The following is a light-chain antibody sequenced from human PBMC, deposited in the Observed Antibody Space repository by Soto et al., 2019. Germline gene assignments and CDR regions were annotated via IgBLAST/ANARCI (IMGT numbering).Light chain of an antibody. CDR3: QRYNSYSRT. J-gene: IGKJ1*01. V-gene: IGKV1-5*01. CDR2: DAS. Sequence: DIQMTQSPSTLSGSVGDRVTITCRASQTISSWLAWYQQKPGKAPKLLIYDASSLESGVPSRFSGSGSGTEFTLTISSLQPDDFATYYCQRYNSYSRTFGQGTKVDTK. CDR1: QTISSW.